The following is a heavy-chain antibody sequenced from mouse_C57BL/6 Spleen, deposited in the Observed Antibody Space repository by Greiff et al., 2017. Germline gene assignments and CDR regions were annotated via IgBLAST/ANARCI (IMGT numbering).Heavy chain of an antibody. Sequence: EVQVVESGGGLVQPGGSLSLSCAASGFTFTDYYMSWVRQPPGKALEWLGFIRNKANGYTTEYSASVQGRFTISRDKSQSMLYLQMNAQRAEDGSAYSCARYNYGLDYWYFDVWGTGTTVTVSS. V-gene: IGHV7-3*01. CDR3: ARYNYGLDYWYFDV. J-gene: IGHJ1*03. D-gene: IGHD1-1*02. CDR1: GFTFTDYY. CDR2: IRNKANGYTT.